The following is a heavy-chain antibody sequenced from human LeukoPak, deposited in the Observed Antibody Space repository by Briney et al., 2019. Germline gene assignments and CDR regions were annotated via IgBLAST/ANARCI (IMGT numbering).Heavy chain of an antibody. J-gene: IGHJ3*02. Sequence: SQTLSLTCTVSVGSISSGDYYWSWIRQPPGKGLEWIGYIYYSGSTYYNPSLQSRVTISVDTSKNQFSLKLSSVTAADTAVYYCASSTPSRAFDICGQGTMVTVSS. CDR1: VGSISSGDYY. V-gene: IGHV4-30-4*08. CDR3: ASSTPSRAFDI. CDR2: IYYSGST. D-gene: IGHD2-2*01.